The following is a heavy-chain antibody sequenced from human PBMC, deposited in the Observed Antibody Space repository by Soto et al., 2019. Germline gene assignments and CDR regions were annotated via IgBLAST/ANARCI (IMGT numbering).Heavy chain of an antibody. CDR1: GFTFSSYA. D-gene: IGHD2-2*01. V-gene: IGHV3-30-3*01. Sequence: GGSLRLSCAASGFTFSSYAMHWVRQAPGKGLEWVAVISYDGSNKYYADSVKGRFTISRDNSKNTLYLQMNSLRAEDTAVYYCARDSGYCSSTSCYDGIWGGMDVWGQGTTVTVSS. CDR3: ARDSGYCSSTSCYDGIWGGMDV. CDR2: ISYDGSNK. J-gene: IGHJ6*02.